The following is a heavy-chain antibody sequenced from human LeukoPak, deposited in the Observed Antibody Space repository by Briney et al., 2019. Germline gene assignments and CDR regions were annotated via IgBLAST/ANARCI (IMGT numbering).Heavy chain of an antibody. CDR1: GFTFSSYW. CDR2: INSDGSST. V-gene: IGHV3-74*01. CDR3: ARVGSTDSPHAFDI. J-gene: IGHJ3*02. D-gene: IGHD2-21*02. Sequence: PGGSLRLSCAASGFTFSSYWMHWVRQAPGKGLVWVSRINSDGSSTSYADSVKGRFTISRDNAKNTLYLQMNSLRAEDTAVYYCARVGSTDSPHAFDIWGQGTMVTVSS.